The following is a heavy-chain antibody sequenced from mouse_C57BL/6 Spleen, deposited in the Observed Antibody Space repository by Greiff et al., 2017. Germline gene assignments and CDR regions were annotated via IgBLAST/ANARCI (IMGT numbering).Heavy chain of an antibody. J-gene: IGHJ2*01. Sequence: QVQLKQPGAELVKPGASVKLSCKASGYTFTSYWMHWVKQRPGQGLEWIGMIHPNSGSTNYNEKFKSKATLTVDKSSSTAYMQLSSLTSEDSAVYYCARGYSNYVFDYWGQGTTLTVSS. CDR2: IHPNSGST. V-gene: IGHV1-64*01. CDR1: GYTFTSYW. CDR3: ARGYSNYVFDY. D-gene: IGHD2-5*01.